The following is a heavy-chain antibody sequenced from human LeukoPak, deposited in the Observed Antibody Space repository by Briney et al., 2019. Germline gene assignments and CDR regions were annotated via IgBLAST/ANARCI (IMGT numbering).Heavy chain of an antibody. CDR2: ISGSGGST. J-gene: IGHJ4*02. Sequence: GGSLRLSCAASGLTFSSYAMSWVRQAPGKGPEWVSAISGSGGSTYYADSVKGRFTISRDNSKNTLYLQMNSLRAEDTAVYYCAKVGSYDFWSGYDYWGQGTLVAVSS. CDR1: GLTFSSYA. V-gene: IGHV3-23*01. D-gene: IGHD3-3*01. CDR3: AKVGSYDFWSGYDY.